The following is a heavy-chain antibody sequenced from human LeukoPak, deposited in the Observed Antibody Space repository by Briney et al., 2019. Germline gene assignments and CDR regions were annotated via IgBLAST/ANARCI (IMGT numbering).Heavy chain of an antibody. CDR2: IYYSGST. J-gene: IGHJ5*02. V-gene: IGHV4-59*01. CDR1: GDSISSYY. Sequence: SETLSLTCTVSGDSISSYYWSWVRQPPGKGLEWIGYIYYSGSTTYNPTLKSRVTISVDTSKNQFSLKLSSVTAADTAVYYCARGGVPGAGNWFDPWGQGTLVTVSS. CDR3: ARGGVPGAGNWFDP. D-gene: IGHD2-2*01.